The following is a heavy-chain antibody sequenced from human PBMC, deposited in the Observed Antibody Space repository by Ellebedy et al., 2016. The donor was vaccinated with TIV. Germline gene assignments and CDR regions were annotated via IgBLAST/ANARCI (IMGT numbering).Heavy chain of an antibody. CDR1: GLTFSTYW. J-gene: IGHJ4*02. Sequence: GGSLRLSXTASGLTFSTYWMHWVRQAPGKGLVWISRINGEGTDTSYADSVKGRFTISRDDAKNTVYLQMNSLRVEDTVVYYCARGYYYGSGCRDWGQGTLVTVSS. CDR3: ARGYYYGSGCRD. V-gene: IGHV3-74*01. CDR2: INGEGTDT. D-gene: IGHD3-10*01.